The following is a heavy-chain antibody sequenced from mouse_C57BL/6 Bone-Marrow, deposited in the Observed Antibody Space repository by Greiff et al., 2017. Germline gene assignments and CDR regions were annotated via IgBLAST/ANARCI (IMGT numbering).Heavy chain of an antibody. Sequence: EVQLVESGGDLVKPGGSLKLSCAASGFTFSSYGISWVRQTPDKRLEWVATISSGGSYTYYPDSVKGRFTISRDNAKNTLYLQMSSLKSEDTAMYYCARHQTAQASFAYWGQGTLVTVSA. CDR3: ARHQTAQASFAY. CDR2: ISSGGSYT. CDR1: GFTFSSYG. J-gene: IGHJ3*01. D-gene: IGHD3-2*02. V-gene: IGHV5-6*01.